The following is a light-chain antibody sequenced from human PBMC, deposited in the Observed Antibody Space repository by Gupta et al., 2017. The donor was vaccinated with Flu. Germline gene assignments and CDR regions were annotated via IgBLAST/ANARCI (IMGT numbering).Light chain of an antibody. V-gene: IGKV4-1*01. J-gene: IGKJ1*01. CDR2: WAS. Sequence: NCNASQSLLYSSNNQTYLSWYQQKPGQPPKVLIDWASTRGFGVPDRFTGRGSGTDFTLAISRLQAEDVAVYYCQQYYRTPATFGQGTKVEI. CDR3: QQYYRTPAT. CDR1: QSLLYSSNNQTY.